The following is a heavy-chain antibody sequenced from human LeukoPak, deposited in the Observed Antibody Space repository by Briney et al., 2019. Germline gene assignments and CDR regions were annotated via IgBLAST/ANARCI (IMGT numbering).Heavy chain of an antibody. Sequence: PWASVKVSCKASGYTFTGYYMHWVRQAPGQGLEWMGWINPNSGGTNYAQKFQGRVTMTRDTSISTAYMELSRLRSDDTAVYYCARVLLWFGDRKPYGMDVWGQGTTVTVSS. V-gene: IGHV1-2*02. CDR2: INPNSGGT. CDR1: GYTFTGYY. J-gene: IGHJ6*02. D-gene: IGHD3-10*01. CDR3: ARVLLWFGDRKPYGMDV.